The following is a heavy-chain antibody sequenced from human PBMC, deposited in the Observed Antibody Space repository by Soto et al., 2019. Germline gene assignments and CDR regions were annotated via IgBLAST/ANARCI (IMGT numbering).Heavy chain of an antibody. CDR1: GGSISSGNYY. V-gene: IGHV4-30-4*01. Sequence: TLSLTCTVSGGSISSGNYYWSWIRQPPGKGLEWIGFMSYSGSTSYNASLKSRVTISVDTSKSQFSLNLSSVTAADTAVYYCATMGTPATGLYYFDNWGQGTLVTVSS. J-gene: IGHJ4*02. CDR3: ATMGTPATGLYYFDN. D-gene: IGHD1-7*01. CDR2: MSYSGST.